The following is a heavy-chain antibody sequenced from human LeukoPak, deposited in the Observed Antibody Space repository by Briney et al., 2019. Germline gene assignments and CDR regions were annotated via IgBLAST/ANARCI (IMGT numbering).Heavy chain of an antibody. CDR2: IYYSGST. CDR1: GGSISSYY. J-gene: IGHJ4*02. V-gene: IGHV4-59*01. CDR3: ARVDSSGYYYNYFDY. D-gene: IGHD3-22*01. Sequence: SETLSLTCTVSGGSISSYYWSWIRRPPGKGLEWIGYIYYSGSTNYNPSLKSRVTISVDTSKNQFSLKLSSVTAADTAVYYCARVDSSGYYYNYFDYWGQGTLVTVSS.